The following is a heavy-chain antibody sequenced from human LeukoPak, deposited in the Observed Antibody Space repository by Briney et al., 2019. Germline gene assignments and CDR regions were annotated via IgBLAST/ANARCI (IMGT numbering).Heavy chain of an antibody. Sequence: PGGSLRLSCVASGFTFSSFAMSWVRQAPGKGLEWVSTISGSGGTTNYADSVKGRFTFSRDNSRNMVPLQMNSLRAEDTAVYYCAKDLPDYGDYIEGYWGQGTLVTVSS. CDR2: ISGSGGTT. V-gene: IGHV3-23*01. J-gene: IGHJ4*02. CDR1: GFTFSSFA. CDR3: AKDLPDYGDYIEGY. D-gene: IGHD4-17*01.